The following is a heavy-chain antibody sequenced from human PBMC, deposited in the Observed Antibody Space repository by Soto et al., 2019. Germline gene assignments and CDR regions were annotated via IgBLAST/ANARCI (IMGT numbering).Heavy chain of an antibody. CDR1: GYTFSAYH. D-gene: IGHD4-17*01. CDR3: ARGRSYGDYFDY. Sequence: ASVKVSCKDSGYTFSAYHLHWVRQAPGQGLEWMGWIDPSNGATIYAQKFQGRVTMTRDTSISTAYMELSRLRSDDTAVYYCARGRSYGDYFDYWGQGTLVTVSS. V-gene: IGHV1-2*02. CDR2: IDPSNGAT. J-gene: IGHJ4*02.